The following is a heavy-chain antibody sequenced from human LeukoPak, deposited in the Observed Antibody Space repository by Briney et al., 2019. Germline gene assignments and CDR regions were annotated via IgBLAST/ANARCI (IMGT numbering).Heavy chain of an antibody. D-gene: IGHD6-19*01. CDR2: IIPILGIA. CDR3: ARDREQWLPRPGGLDY. V-gene: IGHV1-69*04. CDR1: GGTFSSYA. Sequence: SVKVSCKASGGTFSSYAISWVRQAPGQGLEWMGRIIPILGIANYAQKFQGRVTITADKSTSTAYMELSSLRSEDTAVYYCARDREQWLPRPGGLDYWGQGTLVTVSS. J-gene: IGHJ4*02.